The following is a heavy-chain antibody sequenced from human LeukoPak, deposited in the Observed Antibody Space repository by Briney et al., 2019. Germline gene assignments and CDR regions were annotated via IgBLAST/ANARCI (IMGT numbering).Heavy chain of an antibody. CDR2: ISASGGRT. CDR1: GFTLCSYA. V-gene: IGHV3-23*01. D-gene: IGHD2-15*01. CDR3: ARCGDSCSSNGMGV. J-gene: IGHJ6*02. Sequence: GGALRLSCAARGFTLCSYAMYWVRQALRTGRWWVSPISASGGRTYYADSLKGGFTVSRADSKNTLYLQMNSLRAEDTAVYYCARCGDSCSSNGMGVWGQGTTVTVSS.